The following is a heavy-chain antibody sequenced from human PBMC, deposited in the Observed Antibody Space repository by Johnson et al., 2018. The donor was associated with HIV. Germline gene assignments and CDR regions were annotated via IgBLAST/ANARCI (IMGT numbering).Heavy chain of an antibody. V-gene: IGHV3-30-3*01. CDR2: ISDDGNNT. J-gene: IGHJ3*02. D-gene: IGHD5-24*01. CDR1: GFRFSTYA. Sequence: QMLLVESGGGVVQPGRSLRLSCAASGFRFSTYALHWVRQTPGKGLEWVALISDDGNNTYYADSVKGRFTISRDNSKNTLYLQMNSLRAEDTAVYYCARGWDAFDIWGQGTMVTVSS. CDR3: ARGWDAFDI.